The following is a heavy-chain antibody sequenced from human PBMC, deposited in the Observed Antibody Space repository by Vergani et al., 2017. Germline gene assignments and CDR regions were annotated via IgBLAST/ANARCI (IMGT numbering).Heavy chain of an antibody. J-gene: IGHJ4*02. CDR3: ARGEEGRGATYYFDY. V-gene: IGHV1-69*01. CDR1: GGTFSSYA. D-gene: IGHD1-26*01. CDR2: IIPIFGTA. Sequence: QVQLVQSGAEVKKPGSSVKVSRKASGGTFSSYAISWVRQAPGQGLEWMGGIIPIFGTANYAPKFQGRVTITADESTSTAYMELSSLRSEDTAVYYCARGEEGRGATYYFDYWGQGSLVTVSS.